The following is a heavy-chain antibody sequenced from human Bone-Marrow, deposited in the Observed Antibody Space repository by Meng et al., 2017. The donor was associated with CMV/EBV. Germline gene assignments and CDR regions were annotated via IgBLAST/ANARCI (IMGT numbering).Heavy chain of an antibody. D-gene: IGHD6-13*01. CDR2: ISYNGSKK. V-gene: IGHV3-30-3*01. Sequence: GESLKISCTASGFTFNSHVMYWVRQAPGKGQECVAVISYNGSKKYYIDSVKGRFTISRDNSKSTMYLQMNSLRSDDTYGYYRARDLVAAPGGFDYFYGMDVWGQGTTVTVSS. J-gene: IGHJ6*02. CDR1: GFTFNSHV. CDR3: ARDLVAAPGGFDYFYGMDV.